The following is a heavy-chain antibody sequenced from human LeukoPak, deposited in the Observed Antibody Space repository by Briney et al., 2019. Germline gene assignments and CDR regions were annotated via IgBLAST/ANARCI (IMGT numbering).Heavy chain of an antibody. CDR1: GYTFTSYD. Sequence: ASVKVSCKASGYTFTSYDIHWVRQATGQGLEWMGWINPNSGGTNYAQKFQGRVTMTRDTSISTAYMELSRLTSDDTTVYYCARGDYRLYYYYMDVWGRGTTVTISS. CDR2: INPNSGGT. D-gene: IGHD4-17*01. V-gene: IGHV1-2*02. J-gene: IGHJ6*03. CDR3: ARGDYRLYYYYMDV.